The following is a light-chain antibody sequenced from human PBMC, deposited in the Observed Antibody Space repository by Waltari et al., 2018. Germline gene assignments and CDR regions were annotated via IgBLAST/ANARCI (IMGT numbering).Light chain of an antibody. CDR3: SSYTSSSTVV. V-gene: IGLV2-14*03. CDR1: SSDIGAYNF. CDR2: DVT. Sequence: QSALTQPASVTGSPGQSVTSSCAGTSSDIGAYNFVPWYQQHPGKAPKPMIYDVTNRPSGVSDRFSASKSGNTASLTISGLQAEDEGDYYCSSYTSSSTVVFGGGTKLTVL. J-gene: IGLJ2*01.